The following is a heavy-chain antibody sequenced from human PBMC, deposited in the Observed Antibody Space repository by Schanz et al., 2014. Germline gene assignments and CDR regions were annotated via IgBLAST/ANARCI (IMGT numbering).Heavy chain of an antibody. D-gene: IGHD2-15*01. V-gene: IGHV3-23*01. J-gene: IGHJ6*02. Sequence: EQLLQSGGGLVQPGGSLRLSCAASGFTFSSYAMSWVRQAPGKGLEWVSTISASGGSTYYADSVKGRFTISRDNSKNILYLQMNSLRAEDTAVYYCAKARRKSNCSGGRCFHYSYYGMDVWGQGTTVTVSS. CDR3: AKARRKSNCSGGRCFHYSYYGMDV. CDR2: ISASGGST. CDR1: GFTFSSYA.